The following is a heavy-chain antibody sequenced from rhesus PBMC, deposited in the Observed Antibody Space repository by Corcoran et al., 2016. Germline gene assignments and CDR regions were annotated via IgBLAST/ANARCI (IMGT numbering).Heavy chain of an antibody. D-gene: IGHD4-29*01. CDR2: ISSASCYI. V-gene: IGHV3S16*01. J-gene: IGHJ4*01. CDR1: GFTFSSYG. Sequence: EVQLVESGGGLVQPGGSLRLSCAASGFTFSSYGMSWVRQAPGKGLEWVSSISSASCYIYYADSVKVRFTISRDNAKNSLSLQMNSLRAEDTAVYYCTSGSGYDYGSSYAYWGQGVLVTVSS. CDR3: TSGSGYDYGSSYAY.